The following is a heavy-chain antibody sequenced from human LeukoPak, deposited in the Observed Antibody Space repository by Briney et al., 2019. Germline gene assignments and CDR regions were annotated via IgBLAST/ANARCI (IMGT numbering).Heavy chain of an antibody. D-gene: IGHD2-21*02. J-gene: IGHJ3*02. Sequence: PGGSLRLSCAASGFTFSSYAMSWVRQAPGKGLEWVSAISGSGGSTYYADSVKGRFTISRDNSKNTLYLQMNSLRAEDTAVYYCAKVRVVVTARSPDAFDIWGQGTMVTVSS. CDR1: GFTFSSYA. CDR2: ISGSGGST. V-gene: IGHV3-23*01. CDR3: AKVRVVVTARSPDAFDI.